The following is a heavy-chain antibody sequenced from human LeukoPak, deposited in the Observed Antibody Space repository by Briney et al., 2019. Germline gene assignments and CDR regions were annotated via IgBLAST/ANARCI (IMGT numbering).Heavy chain of an antibody. CDR1: GFSLSNYW. D-gene: IGHD6-19*01. V-gene: IGHV3-7*01. Sequence: GGSLRLSCAASGFSLSNYWMCWVRQAPGKGLEWVANIKQDRSEEYYVDSVKGRFTISRDNAKNSLYPQMNSLRAEDTAVYYCARGGRSSGLYYYYYYGMDVWGQGTTVTVSS. J-gene: IGHJ6*02. CDR2: IKQDRSEE. CDR3: ARGGRSSGLYYYYYYGMDV.